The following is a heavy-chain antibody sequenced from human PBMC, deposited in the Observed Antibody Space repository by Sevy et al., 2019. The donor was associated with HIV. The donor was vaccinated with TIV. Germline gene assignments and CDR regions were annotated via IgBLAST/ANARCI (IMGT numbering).Heavy chain of an antibody. V-gene: IGHV3-21*01. Sequence: GGSLRLSCAASGFTFSSYSMNWVRQAPGKGLEWVSSISSSSSYIYYADSVKGRFTISRDNAKISLYLQMNSLRAEDTAVYYCARDTTMVRGVSLYWGQGTLVTVSS. J-gene: IGHJ4*02. CDR1: GFTFSSYS. CDR3: ARDTTMVRGVSLY. D-gene: IGHD3-10*01. CDR2: ISSSSSYI.